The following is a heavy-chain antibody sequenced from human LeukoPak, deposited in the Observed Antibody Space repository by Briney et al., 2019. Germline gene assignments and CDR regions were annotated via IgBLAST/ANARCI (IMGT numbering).Heavy chain of an antibody. D-gene: IGHD6-13*01. CDR3: ARTAAAGGGLDYFDY. Sequence: PSETLSLTCTVSGGSISSSSYYWGWIRQPPGKGLEWIGSIYYSGSTYYNPSLKSRVTISVDTSKNQFSLKLSSVTAADTAVYYCARTAAAGGGLDYFDYWGQGTLVTVPS. V-gene: IGHV4-39*01. CDR1: GGSISSSSYY. J-gene: IGHJ4*02. CDR2: IYYSGST.